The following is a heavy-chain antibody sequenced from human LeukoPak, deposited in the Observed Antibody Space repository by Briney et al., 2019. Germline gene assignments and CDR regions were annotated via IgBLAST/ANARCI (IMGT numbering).Heavy chain of an antibody. J-gene: IGHJ1*01. D-gene: IGHD3-22*01. CDR1: GYTFTNYG. CDR2: INTGNGNT. Sequence: GASVKVSCKTSGYTFTNYGMHWVRQAPRQGPEWMGWINTGNGNTKSSQKFQDRVTLTRDTSASTAYMELNSLGSEDTAVYYCARVPLSDASGHYYPHWGQGTLVTVSS. V-gene: IGHV1-3*04. CDR3: ARVPLSDASGHYYPH.